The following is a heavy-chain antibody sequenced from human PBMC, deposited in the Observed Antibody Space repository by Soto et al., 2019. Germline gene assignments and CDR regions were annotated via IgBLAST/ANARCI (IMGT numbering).Heavy chain of an antibody. CDR3: AREYNDFWSGYDAFDV. V-gene: IGHV4-4*07. CDR1: GGSISSYY. J-gene: IGHJ3*01. D-gene: IGHD3-3*01. CDR2: IYTSGST. Sequence: SETLSLTCTVSGGSISSYYWSWIRQPAGKGLEWIGRIYTSGSTNYNPSLKSRVTMSVDTSKNQFSLKLSSVTAADTAVYYCAREYNDFWSGYDAFDVWGQGTMVTVSS.